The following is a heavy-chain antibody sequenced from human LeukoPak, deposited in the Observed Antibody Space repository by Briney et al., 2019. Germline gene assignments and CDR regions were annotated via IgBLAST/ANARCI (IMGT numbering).Heavy chain of an antibody. Sequence: HGGSPRLSCVDSGFTVSSYSMNWVRQAPGKGLEWVSSISSSSSYKYYTDSVKGRFTISRDNAKNSLYLQMNSLRAEDTAVYYCARSAAGTYYWGQGTLVTVSS. V-gene: IGHV3-21*01. J-gene: IGHJ4*02. CDR1: GFTVSSYS. CDR3: ARSAAGTYY. CDR2: ISSSSSYK. D-gene: IGHD1-1*01.